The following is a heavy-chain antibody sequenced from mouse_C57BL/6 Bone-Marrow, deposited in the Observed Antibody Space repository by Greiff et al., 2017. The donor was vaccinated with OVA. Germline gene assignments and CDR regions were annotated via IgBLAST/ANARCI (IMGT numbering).Heavy chain of an antibody. CDR1: GFSFNTYA. V-gene: IGHV10-1*01. CDR2: IRSKSNNYAT. D-gene: IGHD1-1*02. J-gene: IGHJ3*01. CDR3: VRHHIWSAY. Sequence: EVQLQESGGGLVQPKGSLKLSCVASGFSFNTYAMNWVRQAPGKGLEWVARIRSKSNNYATYYADSVKDRFTISRDDSESMLYLQMNNLKTEDTAMYYCVRHHIWSAYWGQGTLVTVSA.